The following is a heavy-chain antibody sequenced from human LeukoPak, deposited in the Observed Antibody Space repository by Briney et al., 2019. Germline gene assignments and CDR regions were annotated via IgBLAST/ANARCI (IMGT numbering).Heavy chain of an antibody. Sequence: GSLRLSCTVSGGSISSYYWSWIRQPAGKGLEWIGRIYTSGSTNYNPSLKSRVTMSVDTSKNQFSLKLSSVTAADTAVYYCARVIPVAANFDYWGQGTLVTVSS. CDR1: GGSISSYY. J-gene: IGHJ4*02. D-gene: IGHD6-19*01. CDR3: ARVIPVAANFDY. CDR2: IYTSGST. V-gene: IGHV4-4*07.